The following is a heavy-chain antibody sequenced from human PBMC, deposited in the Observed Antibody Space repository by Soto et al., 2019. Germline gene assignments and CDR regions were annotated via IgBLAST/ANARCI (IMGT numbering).Heavy chain of an antibody. J-gene: IGHJ5*02. CDR2: INHSGTI. Sequence: ETLSLTCSVYNGSLSGYSWHWIRQPPGKGLEWIGEINHSGTINYNPSLRSRVTMSVDRSRNQFSLKLRSVTAADTAVYYCATGGGFIEGRMVWFDPCGQGTQVTVSS. V-gene: IGHV4-34*01. CDR3: ATGGGFIEGRMVWFDP. D-gene: IGHD6-6*01. CDR1: NGSLSGYS.